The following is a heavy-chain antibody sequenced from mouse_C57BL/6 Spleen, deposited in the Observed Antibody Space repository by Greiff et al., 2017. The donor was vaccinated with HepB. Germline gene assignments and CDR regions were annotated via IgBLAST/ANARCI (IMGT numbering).Heavy chain of an antibody. CDR1: GYAFSSSW. D-gene: IGHD2-1*01. CDR2: IYPGDGDI. J-gene: IGHJ2*01. Sequence: QVQLQQSGPELVKPGASVKISCKASGYAFSSSWMNWVKQRPGKGLEWIGRIYPGDGDINYNGKFKGKATLTADKSSSTAYMQLSSLTSEDSAVYFCAVYGNYDYWGQGTTLTVSS. V-gene: IGHV1-82*01. CDR3: AVYGNYDY.